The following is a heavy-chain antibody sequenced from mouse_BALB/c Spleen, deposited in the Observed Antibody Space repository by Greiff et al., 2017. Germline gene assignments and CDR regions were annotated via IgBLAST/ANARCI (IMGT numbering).Heavy chain of an antibody. CDR1: GYTFTSYD. CDR2: IFTGVGST. Sequence: QVQLQQSGAELVKPGASVKLSCTASGYTFTSYDIYWVRQRPEQGLEWIGWIFTGVGSTKYTDKFKGKATLTTDKSSSTAYLQLSRLTSEDSAVYFCARSDYEYDDTWFAYWGQGTLVTVSA. CDR3: ARSDYEYDDTWFAY. V-gene: IGHV1S56*01. D-gene: IGHD2-4*01. J-gene: IGHJ3*01.